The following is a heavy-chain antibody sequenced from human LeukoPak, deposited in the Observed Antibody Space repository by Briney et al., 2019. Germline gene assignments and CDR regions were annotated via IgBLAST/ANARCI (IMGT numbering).Heavy chain of an antibody. CDR3: AKGGGYCSGGSCSGWFDP. CDR2: ISGSGGST. Sequence: GGSLRLSCAASGFTFSSYAMSWVRQAPGKGLEWVSAISGSGGSTYYADSVKGRLTISRDNSKNTLYLQMNSLRAEDTAVYYCAKGGGYCSGGSCSGWFDPWGQGTLVTVSS. CDR1: GFTFSSYA. J-gene: IGHJ5*02. D-gene: IGHD2-15*01. V-gene: IGHV3-23*01.